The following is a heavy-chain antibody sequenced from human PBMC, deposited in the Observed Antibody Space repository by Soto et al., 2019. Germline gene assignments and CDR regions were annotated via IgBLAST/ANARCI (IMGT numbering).Heavy chain of an antibody. CDR1: GFTFSDYY. CDR3: ARDAYYYGSGSGLCAHGMDV. V-gene: IGHV3-11*01. J-gene: IGHJ6*02. CDR2: ISSSGSTI. D-gene: IGHD3-10*01. Sequence: GGSLRLSCAASGFTFSDYYMSWIRQAPGKGLEWVSYISSSGSTIYYADSVKGRFTISRDNAKNSLYLQMNSLRAEDTAVYYCARDAYYYGSGSGLCAHGMDVWGQGTTVTVSS.